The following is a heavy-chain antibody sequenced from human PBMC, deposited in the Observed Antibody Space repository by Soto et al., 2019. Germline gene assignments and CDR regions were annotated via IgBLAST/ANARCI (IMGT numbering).Heavy chain of an antibody. J-gene: IGHJ5*02. V-gene: IGHV3-23*01. CDR2: ISGSGGST. D-gene: IGHD3-22*01. Sequence: GGSLRLSCTVSGFTFSSYAMSWVRQAPGKGLEWVSAISGSGGSTYYADSVKGRFTISRDNSKNTLYLQMNSLRAEDTAVYYCAKADYDSSGYYPFPWFDPWGQGTLVTVSS. CDR1: GFTFSSYA. CDR3: AKADYDSSGYYPFPWFDP.